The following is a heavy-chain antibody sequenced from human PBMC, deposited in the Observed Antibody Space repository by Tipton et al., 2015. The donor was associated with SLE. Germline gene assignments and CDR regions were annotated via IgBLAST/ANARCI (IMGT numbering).Heavy chain of an antibody. Sequence: LRLSCAASGFTFSDYYMSWIRQSPGKGLEWIGEVFPGGPTNYNPSLKSRVTISLDTSRNQFSLKVNSVTAADTAVYYCVRDPDYNWFDPWGQGILVTVSS. V-gene: IGHV4-34*12. CDR1: GFTFSDYY. J-gene: IGHJ5*02. CDR3: VRDPDYNWFDP. CDR2: VFPGGPT.